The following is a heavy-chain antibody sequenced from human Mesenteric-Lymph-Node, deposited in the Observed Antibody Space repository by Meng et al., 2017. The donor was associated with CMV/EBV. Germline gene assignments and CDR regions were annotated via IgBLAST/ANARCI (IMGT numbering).Heavy chain of an antibody. V-gene: IGHV4-34*01. CDR1: GGSFNGYY. CDR2: INHSETS. CDR3: ARGDQGKQLVLYY. Sequence: LRLSCTVYGGSFNGYYWTWIRQPPGKGLEWIGEINHSETSDYNPSLKSRATISIDTSKNQFSLNLRSVTAADTAVYYCARGDQGKQLVLYYWGQGTLVTVSS. D-gene: IGHD6-13*01. J-gene: IGHJ4*02.